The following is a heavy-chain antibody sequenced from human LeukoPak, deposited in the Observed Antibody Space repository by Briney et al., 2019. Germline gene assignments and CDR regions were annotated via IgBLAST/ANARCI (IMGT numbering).Heavy chain of an antibody. CDR2: ISRSAENT. CDR3: AKDRGDSGGYPLFDH. J-gene: IGHJ4*02. V-gene: IGHV3-23*01. Sequence: PGGSLRLSCVASGFTFSNYVMSWVRQAPGKGLEWVSLISRSAENTYYADSVKGRFTISRGDFENTLYLQMSSLRAEDTAVYYCAKDRGDSGGYPLFDHWGQGTVVTVSS. D-gene: IGHD3-22*01. CDR1: GFTFSNYV.